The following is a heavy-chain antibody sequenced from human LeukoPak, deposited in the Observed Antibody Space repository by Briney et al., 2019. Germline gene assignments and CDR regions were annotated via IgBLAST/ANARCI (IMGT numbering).Heavy chain of an antibody. J-gene: IGHJ3*02. Sequence: PSETLSLTCAVYGGSFSGYYWSWIRQPPGKGLEWIGEINHSGSTNYNPSLTSRVTISVDTSKNQFSLKLSSVTAADTAVYYCASEMATINAFDIWGQGTMVTVSS. CDR2: INHSGST. D-gene: IGHD5-24*01. CDR1: GGSFSGYY. CDR3: ASEMATINAFDI. V-gene: IGHV4-34*01.